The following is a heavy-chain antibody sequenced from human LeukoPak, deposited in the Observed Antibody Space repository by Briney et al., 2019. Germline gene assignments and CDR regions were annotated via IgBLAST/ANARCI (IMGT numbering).Heavy chain of an antibody. CDR2: MNPNSGNT. Sequence: GASVKVSCKASGGTFSSYAISWVRQAPGQGLEWMGWMNPNSGNTGYAQKFQGRVTMTRNTSISTAYMELSSLRSEDTAVYYCARDRIAAAGVGFDYWGQGTLVTVSS. D-gene: IGHD6-13*01. CDR3: ARDRIAAAGVGFDY. J-gene: IGHJ4*02. CDR1: GGTFSSYA. V-gene: IGHV1-8*02.